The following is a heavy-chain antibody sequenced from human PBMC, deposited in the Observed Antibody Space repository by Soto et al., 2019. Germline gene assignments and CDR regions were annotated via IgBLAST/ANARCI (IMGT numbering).Heavy chain of an antibody. CDR2: IGGGGVNT. CDR1: GFTFSSYA. CDR3: AKGILVKPPGSRALDI. Sequence: EVQLLESGGGLVQPGGYLRLSCAASGFTFSSYAMSWVRQAPGKGLEWVSIIGGGGVNTYYADSVKGRFTISRDNSINALYRQMSSLRAGDTAVYYCAKGILVKPPGSRALDIWGQGTMVTVSS. J-gene: IGHJ3*02. D-gene: IGHD2-2*01. V-gene: IGHV3-23*01.